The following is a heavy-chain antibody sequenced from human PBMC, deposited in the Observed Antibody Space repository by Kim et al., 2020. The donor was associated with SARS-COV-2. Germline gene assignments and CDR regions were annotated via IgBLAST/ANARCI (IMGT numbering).Heavy chain of an antibody. J-gene: IGHJ6*02. CDR2: ISAYNGNT. CDR3: ARRVTTVSGDYYYYYGMDV. Sequence: ASVKVSCKASGYTFTSYGISWVRQAPGQGLEWMGWISAYNGNTNYAQKLQDRVTMTTDTSTSTAYMELRSLRSDDTAVYYCARRVTTVSGDYYYYYGMDVWGQGTTVTVS. D-gene: IGHD4-17*01. V-gene: IGHV1-18*01. CDR1: GYTFTSYG.